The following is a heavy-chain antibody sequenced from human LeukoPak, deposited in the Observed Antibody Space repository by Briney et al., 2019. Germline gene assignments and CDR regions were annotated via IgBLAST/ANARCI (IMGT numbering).Heavy chain of an antibody. CDR1: GGTFSSYA. CDR2: IIPIFGTA. J-gene: IGHJ6*03. V-gene: IGHV1-69*13. D-gene: IGHD6-6*01. Sequence: SVKVSCKASGGTFSSYAISWVRQAPGQGLEWMGGIIPIFGTANYAQKFQGRVTITSDESTSAAYMELSSLRSEDTAVYYCARGSSSPYYYYYYMDVWGKGTTVTVSS. CDR3: ARGSSSPYYYYYYMDV.